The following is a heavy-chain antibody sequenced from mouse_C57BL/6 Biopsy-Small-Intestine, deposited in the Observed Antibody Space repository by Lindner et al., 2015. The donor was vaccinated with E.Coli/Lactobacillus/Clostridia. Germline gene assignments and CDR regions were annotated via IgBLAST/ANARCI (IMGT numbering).Heavy chain of an antibody. J-gene: IGHJ2*01. CDR2: INPNYGIT. CDR3: ARWGNFGSSLDY. CDR1: GYSFTDYN. V-gene: IGHV1-39*01. Sequence: EVQLQESGPELVKPGASVKISCKASGYSFTDYNMNWVKQSDGKSLEWIGVINPNYGITTYNQKFKGKATLTVDQSSSTAYMRLNSLTSEDSAVYYCARWGNFGSSLDYWGPGTTLTVSS. D-gene: IGHD1-1*01.